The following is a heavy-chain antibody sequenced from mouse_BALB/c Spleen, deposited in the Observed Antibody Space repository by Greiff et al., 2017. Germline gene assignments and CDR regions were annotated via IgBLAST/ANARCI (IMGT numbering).Heavy chain of an antibody. CDR1: GFTFSSFG. J-gene: IGHJ2*01. CDR3: ARDRFGY. CDR2: ISSGSSTI. V-gene: IGHV5-17*02. Sequence: EVQLVESGGGLVQPGGSRKLSCAASGFTFSSFGMHWVRQAPEKGLEWVAYISSGSSTIYYADTVKGRFTISRDNPKNTLFLQMTSLRSEDTAMYYCARDRFGYGGRGTTLTVST.